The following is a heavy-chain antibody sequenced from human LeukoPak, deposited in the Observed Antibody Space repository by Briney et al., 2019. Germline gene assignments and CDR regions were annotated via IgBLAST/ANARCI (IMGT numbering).Heavy chain of an antibody. CDR3: ARDGGRYCSGGSCPRYYGMDV. D-gene: IGHD2-15*01. J-gene: IGHJ6*02. V-gene: IGHV4-39*07. CDR2: IYYSGST. CDR1: GGSISSSSYY. Sequence: SETLSLTCTVSGGSISSSSYYWGWFRQPPGKGLEWIGSIYYSGSTYYNPSLKSRVTISVDTSKNQFSLKLSSVTAADTAVYYCARDGGRYCSGGSCPRYYGMDVWGQGTTVTVSS.